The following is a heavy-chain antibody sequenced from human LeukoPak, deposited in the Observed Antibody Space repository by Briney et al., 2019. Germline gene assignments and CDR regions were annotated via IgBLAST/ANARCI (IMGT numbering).Heavy chain of an antibody. D-gene: IGHD3-3*01. CDR1: GGSISSSNW. Sequence: SETLSLTCAVSGGSISSSNWWSWVRQPPGKGLEWIGEIYHSGSTNYNPSLKSRVTISVDKSKNQFSLKLSSVTAADTAVYYCASLWSSALKVTYYYYYMDVWGKGTTVTVSS. CDR3: ASLWSSALKVTYYYYYMDV. J-gene: IGHJ6*03. V-gene: IGHV4-4*02. CDR2: IYHSGST.